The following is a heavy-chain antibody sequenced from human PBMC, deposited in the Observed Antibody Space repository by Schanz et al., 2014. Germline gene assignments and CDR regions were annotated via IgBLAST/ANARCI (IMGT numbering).Heavy chain of an antibody. J-gene: IGHJ4*02. V-gene: IGHV3-7*01. CDR1: GFTFSNYW. CDR2: IRQEGSEK. CDR3: ARVRYDILTDYYTEYYFDS. D-gene: IGHD3-9*01. Sequence: EVQLVESGGGLVQPGESLRVSCAASGFTFSNYWMSWVRQAPGKGLEWVANIRQEGSEKYYVDSVKGRFTISRDNSKNTLYLQMNSLRAEDTAVYYCARVRYDILTDYYTEYYFDSWGQGTLVAVSS.